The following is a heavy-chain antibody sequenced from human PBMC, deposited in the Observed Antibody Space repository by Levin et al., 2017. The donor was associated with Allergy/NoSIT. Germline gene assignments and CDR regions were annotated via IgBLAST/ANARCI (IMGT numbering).Heavy chain of an antibody. J-gene: IGHJ4*02. D-gene: IGHD6-13*01. Sequence: GGSLRLSCAASGFTFSDHFMDWVRQAPGKGLEWVGRSRDKARSYTTEYAASVKDRFTISRDDSKNSLFLQMNSLKTEDTALYYCSRVRYTSSGEDLSDYWGQGTLVTVAS. CDR1: GFTFSDHF. CDR3: SRVRYTSSGEDLSDY. CDR2: SRDKARSYTT. V-gene: IGHV3-72*01.